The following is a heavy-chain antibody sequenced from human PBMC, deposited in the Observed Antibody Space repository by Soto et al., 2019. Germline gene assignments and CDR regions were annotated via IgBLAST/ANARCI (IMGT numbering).Heavy chain of an antibody. Sequence: SETLSLTCAVSGYSISSYYWSWIRQPPGKGLEWIGYIYYSGSTNYNPSLKSRVTISVDTSKNQFSLKLSSVTAADTAVYYCARLSPPPDTAMAPWGQGTLVTVSS. CDR3: ARLSPPPDTAMAP. D-gene: IGHD5-18*01. CDR1: GYSISSYY. V-gene: IGHV4-59*01. J-gene: IGHJ5*02. CDR2: IYYSGST.